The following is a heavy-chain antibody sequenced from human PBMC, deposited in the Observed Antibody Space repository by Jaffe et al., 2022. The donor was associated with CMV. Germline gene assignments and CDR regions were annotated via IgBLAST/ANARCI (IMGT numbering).Heavy chain of an antibody. CDR2: ISGSGGGT. CDR1: GFTFSGYA. Sequence: EVQLLESGGHLVQPGGSLRLSCSASGFTFSGYAMSWVRQAPGKGLEWVSGISGSGGGTYYADSVKGRFTISRDNSQNTVYLHLNSLRAEDTGVYYCARTPLYASSSLGGRPKYYFDSWGQGSLVTVSS. J-gene: IGHJ4*02. V-gene: IGHV3-23*01. CDR3: ARTPLYASSSLGGRPKYYFDS. D-gene: IGHD6-6*01.